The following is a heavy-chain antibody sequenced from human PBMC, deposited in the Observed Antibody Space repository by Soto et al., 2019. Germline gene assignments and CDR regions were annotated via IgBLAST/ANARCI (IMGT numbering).Heavy chain of an antibody. V-gene: IGHV3-23*01. CDR2: ISGSGGNT. Sequence: EVQLLESGGDLVQPGGSLRLSCAASGFTFSSYAMSWVRQAPGKGLEWVSGISGSGGNTFYADSVKGRFTISRDNSKSTLYVQMNSLRVEDTDIYYCAKNTQMSRTVTKQGRAFDSWGQGTMVTVS. J-gene: IGHJ3*02. CDR1: GFTFSSYA. CDR3: AKNTQMSRTVTKQGRAFDS. D-gene: IGHD4-17*01.